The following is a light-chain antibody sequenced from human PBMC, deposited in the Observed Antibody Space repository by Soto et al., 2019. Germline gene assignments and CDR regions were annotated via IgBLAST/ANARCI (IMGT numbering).Light chain of an antibody. CDR1: SSDVGGYND. V-gene: IGLV2-8*01. CDR3: SSYAGSSNV. Sequence: QSALTQPPSASGSPGQSVAISCTGTSSDVGGYNDVSWYQQHPGKAPTLMIYEVNKRPSGVPDRFSGSKSGNTASLTVSGLQAEDDADYYCSSYAGSSNVFGTGTKVTVL. CDR2: EVN. J-gene: IGLJ1*01.